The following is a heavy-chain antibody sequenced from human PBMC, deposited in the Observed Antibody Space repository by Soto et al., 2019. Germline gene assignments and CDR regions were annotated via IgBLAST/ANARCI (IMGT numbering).Heavy chain of an antibody. CDR2: IWYDGSNK. CDR3: ARGGAEYPDYYYYYMDV. J-gene: IGHJ6*03. Sequence: GGSLRLSCAASGFTFSSYGMHWVRQAPGKGLEWVAVIWYDGSNKYYADSVKGRFTISRDNSKNTLYLQMNSLRTEDTAVYYCARGGAEYPDYYYYYMDVWGKGTTVTVSS. V-gene: IGHV3-33*01. D-gene: IGHD3-16*01. CDR1: GFTFSSYG.